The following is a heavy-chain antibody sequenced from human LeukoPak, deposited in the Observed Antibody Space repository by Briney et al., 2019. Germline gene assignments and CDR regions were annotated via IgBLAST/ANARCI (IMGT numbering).Heavy chain of an antibody. CDR2: INHSGNT. J-gene: IGHJ4*02. D-gene: IGHD3-10*01. CDR1: GGSFSGYY. V-gene: IGHV4-34*01. Sequence: SETLSLTCAVYGGSFSGYYWSWIRQPPGKGLEWIGEINHSGNTNYNASLKSRVTISVDTSKNQFSLKLSSVTAADTAVYYCARGRVTMVRGSALGYWGQGTLVTVSS. CDR3: ARGRVTMVRGSALGY.